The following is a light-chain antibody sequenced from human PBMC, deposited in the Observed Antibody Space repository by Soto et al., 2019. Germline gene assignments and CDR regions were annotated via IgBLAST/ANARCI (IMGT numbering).Light chain of an antibody. J-gene: IGLJ2*01. V-gene: IGLV2-8*01. Sequence: QSALTQPTSASGSPGQSVTIPCTGTSSDVGGYKYVSWYQQHPGKAPKLMIYEVSKRPSGVPDRFSGSKSGNTASLTVSGLQAEDEADYYCSSYAGSNNLLFGGGTKLTVL. CDR2: EVS. CDR3: SSYAGSNNLL. CDR1: SSDVGGYKY.